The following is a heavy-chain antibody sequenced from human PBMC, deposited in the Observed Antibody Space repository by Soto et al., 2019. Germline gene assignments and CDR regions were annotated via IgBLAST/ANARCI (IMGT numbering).Heavy chain of an antibody. D-gene: IGHD1-26*01. J-gene: IGHJ4*02. CDR3: ATSGSYRLDY. Sequence: GGFLRLSCAASGFTFSNYNMNWVRQAPGKGLEWVSYITSSSRTIYYADSVKGRFTISRDNAKNSVYLQMNSLRDEDTAVYYCATSGSYRLDYWGQGTLVTVSS. V-gene: IGHV3-48*02. CDR2: ITSSSRTI. CDR1: GFTFSNYN.